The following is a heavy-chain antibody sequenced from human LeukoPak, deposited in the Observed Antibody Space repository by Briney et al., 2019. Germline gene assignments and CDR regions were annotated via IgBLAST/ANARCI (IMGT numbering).Heavy chain of an antibody. D-gene: IGHD3-22*01. J-gene: IGHJ4*02. V-gene: IGHV4-4*07. CDR3: ARTTYYYDSSGYYPEIDY. CDR1: GGSISSYY. CDR2: IYTSGST. Sequence: PSETLSLTCTVSGGSISSYYWSWIRQPAGKGLEWIGRIYTSGSTNYNPSLKSRVTMSVDTSKNQFSLKLSSVTAADTAVYYCARTTYYYDSSGYYPEIDYWGQGTLVTVSS.